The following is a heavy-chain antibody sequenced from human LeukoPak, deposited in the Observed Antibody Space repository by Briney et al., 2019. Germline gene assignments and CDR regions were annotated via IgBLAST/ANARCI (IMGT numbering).Heavy chain of an antibody. J-gene: IGHJ3*02. Sequence: GGSLRLSCVASGFTFSNSGMHWVRQAPGKGLEWVAFIRYDGSYKYYAESVKGRFTISRDNSKNTLYLQMNSLRVEDTALYYRAKIFTANTFNIWGQGTVVTVSS. V-gene: IGHV3-30*02. CDR1: GFTFSNSG. D-gene: IGHD3-3*01. CDR3: AKIFTANTFNI. CDR2: IRYDGSYK.